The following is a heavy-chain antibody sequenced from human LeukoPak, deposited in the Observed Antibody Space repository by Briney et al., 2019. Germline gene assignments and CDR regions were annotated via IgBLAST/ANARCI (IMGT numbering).Heavy chain of an antibody. Sequence: PGGSLRLSCAASGFTFSNFYLHWVRQAPGKGLEWVAFIRYDGSNEYYADSVKGRFTISRDNFKNTLYLQMNRLGAEDTAVYYCAKDMITFGGVIVSFGGASFDYWGQGTLVTVSS. V-gene: IGHV3-30*02. CDR2: IRYDGSNE. J-gene: IGHJ4*02. CDR3: AKDMITFGGVIVSFGGASFDY. D-gene: IGHD3-16*02. CDR1: GFTFSNFY.